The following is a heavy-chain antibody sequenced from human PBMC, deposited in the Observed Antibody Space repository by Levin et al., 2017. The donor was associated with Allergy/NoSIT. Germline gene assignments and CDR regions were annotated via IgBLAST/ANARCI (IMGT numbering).Heavy chain of an antibody. CDR3: VRGGCRSTRCLDY. CDR1: GFTFSPYY. D-gene: IGHD2-2*01. J-gene: IGHJ4*02. CDR2: IHSDTTIT. V-gene: IGHV3-74*01. Sequence: GESLKISCAASGFTFSPYYMHWVRQAPGKGLAWVSNIHSDTTITNYADSVKGRFTISRDNAKNTLYLQMNSLRAEDTAVYSCVRGGCRSTRCLDYWGQGTLVTVSS.